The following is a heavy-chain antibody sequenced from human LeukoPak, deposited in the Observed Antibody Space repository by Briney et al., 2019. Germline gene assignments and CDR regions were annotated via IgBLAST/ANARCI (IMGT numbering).Heavy chain of an antibody. V-gene: IGHV1-2*06. D-gene: IGHD2/OR15-2a*01. CDR3: ARDLSFED. Sequence: VASVKVSCKASGYTFTNYHMHWGRQAPGQGLEWMGRIYPSSGGTNYAQKFQGRITLTTDTSINTAYMELSRLRFDDTAVYYCARDLSFEDWGQGTLVTVSS. CDR2: IYPSSGGT. CDR1: GYTFTNYH. J-gene: IGHJ4*02.